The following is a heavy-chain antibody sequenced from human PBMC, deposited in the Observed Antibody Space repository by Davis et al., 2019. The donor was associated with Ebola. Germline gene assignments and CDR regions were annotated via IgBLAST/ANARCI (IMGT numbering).Heavy chain of an antibody. CDR1: GGSISSSSYY. J-gene: IGHJ3*02. Sequence: PSETLSLTCTVSGGSISSSSYYWGWIRQPPGKGLEWIGSIYYSGSTYYNPSLKSRVTISVDTSKNQFSLKLSSVTAADTAVYYCARWEGSGSYYHDAFDIWGQGTMVTVSS. CDR3: ARWEGSGSYYHDAFDI. CDR2: IYYSGST. V-gene: IGHV4-39*07. D-gene: IGHD3-10*01.